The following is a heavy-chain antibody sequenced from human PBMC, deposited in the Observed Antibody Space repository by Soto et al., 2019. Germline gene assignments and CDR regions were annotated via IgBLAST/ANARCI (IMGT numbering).Heavy chain of an antibody. CDR1: GFTFSSYG. CDR2: IWYDGSNK. Sequence: QVQLVESGGGVVQPGRSLRLSCAASGFTFSSYGMHWVRQAPGKGLEWVAVIWYDGSNKYYADSVKGRFTISRDNSKNTLYLQMNSLRAEDTAVYYCARDKVRSSSWNYYYYGMDVWGQGTTVTVSS. CDR3: ARDKVRSSSWNYYYYGMDV. D-gene: IGHD6-13*01. V-gene: IGHV3-33*01. J-gene: IGHJ6*02.